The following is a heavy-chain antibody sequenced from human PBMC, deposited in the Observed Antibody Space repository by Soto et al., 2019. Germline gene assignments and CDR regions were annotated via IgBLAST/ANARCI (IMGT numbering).Heavy chain of an antibody. CDR1: GGTFNSYT. J-gene: IGHJ3*01. Sequence: QVQLVQSGPELKKPRSSVRVSCRASGGTFNSYTITWVRQSPGQGLVWLGRIIATLELTKSAQNFHGRVTITAGKSTSTAYRELTSLRSEDRAVYFCATEIGDRAGFENWGQGTMVTVSS. D-gene: IGHD3-16*01. CDR2: IIATLELT. V-gene: IGHV1-69*08. CDR3: ATEIGDRAGFEN.